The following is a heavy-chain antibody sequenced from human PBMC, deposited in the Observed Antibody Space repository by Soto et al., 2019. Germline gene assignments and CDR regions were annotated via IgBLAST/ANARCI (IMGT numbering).Heavy chain of an antibody. V-gene: IGHV3-11*04. CDR3: ARESEDLTSNFDY. CDR1: GFTFSDSY. J-gene: IGHJ4*02. Sequence: GGSLRLSCAASGFTFSDSYMSWIRQAPGKGLEWISYITFSGNTVYYADSLKGRFTISRDNAKNSLYLQMNSLRAEDTAVYYCARESEDLTSNFDYWGQGTLVTVSS. CDR2: ITFSGNTV.